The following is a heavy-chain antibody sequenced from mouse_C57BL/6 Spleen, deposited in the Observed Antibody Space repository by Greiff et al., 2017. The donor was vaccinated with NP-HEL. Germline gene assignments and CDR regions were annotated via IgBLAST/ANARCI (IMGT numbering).Heavy chain of an antibody. CDR3: ARGDGYLWYFDV. J-gene: IGHJ1*03. Sequence: QVQLKQPGAELVMPGASVKLSCKASGYTFTSYWMHWVKQRPGQGLEWIGEIDPSDSYTNYNQKFKGKSTLTVDKSSSTAYMQLSSLTSEDSAVYYCARGDGYLWYFDVWGTGTTVTVSS. D-gene: IGHD2-3*01. CDR1: GYTFTSYW. CDR2: IDPSDSYT. V-gene: IGHV1-69*01.